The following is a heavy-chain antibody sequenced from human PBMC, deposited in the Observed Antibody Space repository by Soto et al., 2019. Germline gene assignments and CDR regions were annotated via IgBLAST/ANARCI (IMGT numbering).Heavy chain of an antibody. CDR3: ARADCSGGSCYHIHY. J-gene: IGHJ4*02. CDR1: GFTFSSYA. D-gene: IGHD2-15*01. CDR2: ISSNGGST. V-gene: IGHV3-64*01. Sequence: GGSLRLSCAASGFTFSSYAMHWVRQAPGKGLEYVSAISSNGGSTYYANSVKGRFTISRDNSKNTLYLQMGSLRAEDMAVYYCARADCSGGSCYHIHYWGQGTLVTVSS.